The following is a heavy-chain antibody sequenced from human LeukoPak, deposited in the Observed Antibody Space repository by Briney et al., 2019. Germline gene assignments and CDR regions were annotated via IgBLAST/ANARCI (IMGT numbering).Heavy chain of an antibody. D-gene: IGHD3-10*01. CDR1: GGSISSSSYY. Sequence: SETLSLTCTVSGGSISSSSYYWGWIRQPPGKGLEWIGSIYYSGSTYYNPSLKSRVTISVDASKNQFSLKLSSVTASDTAVYYCARQGWFGELLSPLDYWGQGTLVTVSS. V-gene: IGHV4-39*01. CDR2: IYYSGST. J-gene: IGHJ4*02. CDR3: ARQGWFGELLSPLDY.